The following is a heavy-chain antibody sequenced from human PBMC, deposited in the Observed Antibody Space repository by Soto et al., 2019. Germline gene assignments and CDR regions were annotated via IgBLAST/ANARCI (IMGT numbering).Heavy chain of an antibody. Sequence: QITLKESGPTLVKPTQPLTLTCTFSGFSLSTRGVDVGWFRHPPGKALEWLALIYLDEDKWYSPSLQSRLTITDDNSKNQMVLTMTNMDPVDTATYYCAHRPRGYAYYFDYWGQGTRVTVSS. CDR1: GFSLSTRGVD. J-gene: IGHJ4*02. CDR2: IYLDEDK. D-gene: IGHD5-12*01. V-gene: IGHV2-5*02. CDR3: AHRPRGYAYYFDY.